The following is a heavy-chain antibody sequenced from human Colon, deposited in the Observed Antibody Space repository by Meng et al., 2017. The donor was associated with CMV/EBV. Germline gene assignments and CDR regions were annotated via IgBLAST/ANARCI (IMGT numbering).Heavy chain of an antibody. D-gene: IGHD3-16*01. CDR3: AKGFGAASLSWFDP. CDR2: VHYSGST. Sequence: SETLSLTCTVSNVSFSSGGTYWTWLRQRPGLGLEWIGYVHYSGSTYYNPSLESRVSISMDASKSQFFLNLRSLTAADAAVYFCAKGFGAASLSWFDPWGQGTLVTVSS. J-gene: IGHJ5*02. V-gene: IGHV4-31*03. CDR1: NVSFSSGGTY.